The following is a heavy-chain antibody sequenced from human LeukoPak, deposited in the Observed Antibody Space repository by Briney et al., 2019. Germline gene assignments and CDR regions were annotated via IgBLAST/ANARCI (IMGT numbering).Heavy chain of an antibody. J-gene: IGHJ6*03. Sequence: TSDTQSLTCTLSAGSISSSSYYSAWIREPPGKGLQWFVGIYYSGSTYYNPSLKSRVTISVDTSKNQFSLKQSSVTAADTAVYYCARGDWGSPDYYYMDVWGKGTTVTISS. D-gene: IGHD2-21*02. CDR3: ARGDWGSPDYYYMDV. V-gene: IGHV4-39*01. CDR1: AGSISSSSYY. CDR2: IYYSGST.